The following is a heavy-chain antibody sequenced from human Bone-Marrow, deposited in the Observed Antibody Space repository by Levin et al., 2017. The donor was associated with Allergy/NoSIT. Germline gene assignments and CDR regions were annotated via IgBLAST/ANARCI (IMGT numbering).Heavy chain of an antibody. J-gene: IGHJ6*02. CDR1: GYTFTGYY. Sequence: ASVKVSCKASGYTFTGYYMHWVRQAPGQGLEWMGWINPNSGGTNDAQKFQGRVTMTRDTSISTAYMELSRLRSDDTAVYYCARDRITIFGPGGMDVWGQGTTVTVSS. CDR2: INPNSGGT. CDR3: ARDRITIFGPGGMDV. V-gene: IGHV1-2*02. D-gene: IGHD3-3*01.